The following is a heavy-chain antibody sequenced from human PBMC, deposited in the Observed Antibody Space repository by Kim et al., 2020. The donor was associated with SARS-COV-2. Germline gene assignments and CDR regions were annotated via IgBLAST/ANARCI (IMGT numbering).Heavy chain of an antibody. CDR1: GFTFSSYG. CDR2: IWYDGSNK. V-gene: IGHV3-33*01. J-gene: IGHJ6*02. Sequence: GGSLRLSCAASGFTFSSYGMHWVRQAPGKGLEWVAVIWYDGSNKYYADSVKGRFTISRDNSKNTLYLQMNSLRAEDTAVYYCARDLTEISWFGDYYYYGMDVWGQGTTVTVSS. CDR3: ARDLTEISWFGDYYYYGMDV. D-gene: IGHD3-10*01.